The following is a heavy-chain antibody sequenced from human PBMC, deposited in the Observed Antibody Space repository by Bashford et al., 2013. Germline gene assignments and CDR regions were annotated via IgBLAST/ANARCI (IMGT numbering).Heavy chain of an antibody. CDR1: GFSFSSYE. D-gene: IGHD1-26*01. J-gene: IGHJ4*02. Sequence: GGSLRLSCAASGFSFSSYEMNWVRQAPGKGLEWVAYISSSGSPINYADSVKGRFTISRDNAKDSLYLQMSSLRAEDTAVYYCARGRYSGSRGPFEYWGQGTLVTVSS. CDR2: ISSSGSPI. CDR3: ARGRYSGSRGPFEY. V-gene: IGHV3-48*03.